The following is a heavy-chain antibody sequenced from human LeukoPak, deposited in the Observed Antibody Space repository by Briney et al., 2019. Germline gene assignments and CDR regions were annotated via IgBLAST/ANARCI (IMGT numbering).Heavy chain of an antibody. D-gene: IGHD3-22*01. CDR2: INHSGST. J-gene: IGHJ4*02. CDR1: GGSFSGPY. Sequence: TSETLSLTCGVYGGSFSGPYWSWIRQPPGKGLEWIGDINHSGSTNYNPSLKSRVTISVDTSKNQFSLKVTSVTAADTAVYYCARRPPYSSGYYPRDRALATDFDFWGQGTLVTVSS. CDR3: ARRPPYSSGYYPRDRALATDFDF. V-gene: IGHV4-34*01.